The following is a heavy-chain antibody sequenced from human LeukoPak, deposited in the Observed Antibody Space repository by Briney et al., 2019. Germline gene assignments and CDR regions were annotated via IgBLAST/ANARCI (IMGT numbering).Heavy chain of an antibody. V-gene: IGHV1-2*02. J-gene: IGHJ4*02. CDR2: INPNSGGT. CDR1: GYTFTGYY. CDR3: ARDSWGVGATTFDY. D-gene: IGHD1-26*01. Sequence: EASVKVSCKASGYTFTGYYMHCVRQAPGQGLEWMGWINPNSGGTNYAQKFQGRVTMTRDTSISTAYMELSRLRSDDTAVYYCARDSWGVGATTFDYWGQGTLVTVSS.